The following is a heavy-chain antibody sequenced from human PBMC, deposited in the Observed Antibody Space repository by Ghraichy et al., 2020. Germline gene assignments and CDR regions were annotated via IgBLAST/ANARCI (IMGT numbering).Heavy chain of an antibody. CDR1: GGSFSGYY. CDR3: ARGAIAAAGLSYYYYYGMDV. Sequence: SETLSLTCAVYGGSFSGYYWSWIRQPPGKGLEWIGEINHSGSTNYNPSLKSRVTISVDTSKNQFSLKLSSVTAADTAVYYCARGAIAAAGLSYYYYYGMDVWGQGTTVTVSS. CDR2: INHSGST. D-gene: IGHD6-13*01. V-gene: IGHV4-34*01. J-gene: IGHJ6*02.